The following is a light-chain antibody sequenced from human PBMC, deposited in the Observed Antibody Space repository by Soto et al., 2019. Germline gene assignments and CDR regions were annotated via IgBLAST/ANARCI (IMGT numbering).Light chain of an antibody. CDR1: QSVSSN. J-gene: IGKJ4*01. Sequence: EIVMTQSPATLSVSPGERATLSCRASQSVSSNLAWYQQKPGQAPRLLIYGASTRATGIPARLSGSGSGTEFTLTISRLQYEDFAVYYCQQYTNWPPLTFGGGTKVEIK. V-gene: IGKV3-15*01. CDR2: GAS. CDR3: QQYTNWPPLT.